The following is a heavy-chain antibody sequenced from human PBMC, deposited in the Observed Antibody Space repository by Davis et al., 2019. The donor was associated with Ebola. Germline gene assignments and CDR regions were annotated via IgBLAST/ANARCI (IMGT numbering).Heavy chain of an antibody. V-gene: IGHV3-21*01. J-gene: IGHJ4*02. D-gene: IGHD3-3*01. CDR3: ARVSGDDFWSGYYSY. Sequence: GESLKISCAASGFTFSSYSMNWVRQAPGKGLEWVSSISSSSSYIYYADSVKGRFTISRDNAKNSLYLQMNSLRAEDTAVYYCARVSGDDFWSGYYSYWGQGTLVTVSS. CDR2: ISSSSSYI. CDR1: GFTFSSYS.